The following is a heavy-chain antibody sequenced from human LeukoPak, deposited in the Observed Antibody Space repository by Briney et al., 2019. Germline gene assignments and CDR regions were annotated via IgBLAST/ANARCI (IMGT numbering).Heavy chain of an antibody. J-gene: IGHJ4*02. CDR2: INHSGST. CDR1: GGSISGYY. V-gene: IGHV4-34*01. CDR3: ARVATQVDY. Sequence: SETLSLTCTVSGGSISGYYWSWIRQPPGKGLEWIGAINHSGSTNYNPSLKSRVTISVDTSKNQFSLKLSSVTAADTAVYYCARVATQVDYWGQGTLVTVSS. D-gene: IGHD5-12*01.